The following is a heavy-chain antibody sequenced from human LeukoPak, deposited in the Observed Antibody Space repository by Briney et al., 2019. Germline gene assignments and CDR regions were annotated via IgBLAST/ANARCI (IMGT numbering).Heavy chain of an antibody. J-gene: IGHJ6*03. V-gene: IGHV3-9*01. Sequence: GRSLRLSCAGSGFTFHDYAMHWVRQTPGKGLAWVSGISWNSGNIAYADFVGGRFTISRDNAKNSLSLQMNSLSDEDTAVYYCAKDAYGGATFFYYMDVWGKGTTVTVSS. CDR3: AKDAYGGATFFYYMDV. CDR1: GFTFHDYA. D-gene: IGHD2/OR15-2a*01. CDR2: ISWNSGNI.